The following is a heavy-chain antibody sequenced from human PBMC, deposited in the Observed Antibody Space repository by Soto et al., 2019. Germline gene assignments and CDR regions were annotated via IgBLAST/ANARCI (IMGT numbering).Heavy chain of an antibody. Sequence: QVQLQQWGAGLLKPSETLSLTCAVYGQSFSGHTWSWIRQSPGKGLEWIGEISQSGSTYYNPSLKTRVTISADTSKNQFSLTLNSVTAADTGVFYCARGSGIAVIPGELEDVHYDYWGQGTLVXVSS. CDR3: ARGSGIAVIPGELEDVHYDY. CDR1: GQSFSGHT. CDR2: ISQSGST. D-gene: IGHD2-2*01. V-gene: IGHV4-34*01. J-gene: IGHJ4*02.